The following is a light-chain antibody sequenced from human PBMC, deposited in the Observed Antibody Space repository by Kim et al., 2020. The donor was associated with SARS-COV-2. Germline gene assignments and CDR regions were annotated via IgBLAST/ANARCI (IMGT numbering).Light chain of an antibody. CDR2: LNSDGSH. CDR1: SGHSSYA. J-gene: IGLJ1*01. CDR3: QTWGTGIHV. V-gene: IGLV4-69*01. Sequence: QLVLTQLPSASASLGASVKLTCTLSSGHSSYAIAWHQQQPEKGPRYLMKLNSDGSHSKGDGIPDRFSGSSSGAERYLTISSLQSEDEADYYCQTWGTGIHVFGTGTKVTVL.